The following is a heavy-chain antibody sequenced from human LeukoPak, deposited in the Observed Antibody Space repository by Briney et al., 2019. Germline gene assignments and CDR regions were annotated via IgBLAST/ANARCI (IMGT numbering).Heavy chain of an antibody. CDR1: GFTFSSYS. CDR3: GRTSIIVVVPAALNGMDV. D-gene: IGHD2-2*01. J-gene: IGHJ6*02. CDR2: ISSSSSYI. V-gene: IGHV3-21*01. Sequence: GGSLRLSCAASGFTFSSYSMNWVRQAPGKGLEWVSSISSSSSYIYYADSVKGRFTISRDNAKNSLYLQMNSLRAEDTAVYYCGRTSIIVVVPAALNGMDVWGQGTTVTVAS.